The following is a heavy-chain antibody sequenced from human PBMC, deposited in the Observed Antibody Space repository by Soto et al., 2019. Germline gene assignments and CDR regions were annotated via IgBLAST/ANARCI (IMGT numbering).Heavy chain of an antibody. V-gene: IGHV3-43*01. J-gene: IGHJ6*02. Sequence: EVQLMESGGVVVQPGGSLRLSCAASGFTFDDYTMHWVRQAPGKGLEWVSLISWDGGSTYYADSVKGRFTISRDNSKNSLYLQMNSLRTEDTALYYCAKDKESYGSKDYYGMDVWGQGTTVTVSS. CDR2: ISWDGGST. CDR1: GFTFDDYT. D-gene: IGHD5-18*01. CDR3: AKDKESYGSKDYYGMDV.